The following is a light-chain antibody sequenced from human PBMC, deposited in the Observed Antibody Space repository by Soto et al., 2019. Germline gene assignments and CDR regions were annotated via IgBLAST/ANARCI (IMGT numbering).Light chain of an antibody. CDR1: QSVARF. CDR3: QQGSNWLT. Sequence: EIVLTQSPATLSLSPGERATLSCRASQSVARFLAWYQQKPGQAPRLLIYDTSNRAPGIPDRFSSSGSGTDFPLTNSSLEPEDFAVYYCQQGSNWLTFGGATKVDIK. CDR2: DTS. V-gene: IGKV3-11*01. J-gene: IGKJ4*01.